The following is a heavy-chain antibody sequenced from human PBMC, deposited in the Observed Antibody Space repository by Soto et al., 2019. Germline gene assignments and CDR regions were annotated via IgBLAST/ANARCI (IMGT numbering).Heavy chain of an antibody. CDR3: AREAGMDV. Sequence: GALRLSWAASGFIFSDYSMNWVRQATGKGLEWVSYITKTSGTKDYADSVKGRFTISRDNAKNSLYLQMNSLRDEDTAVYYCAREAGMDVWGQGTTVTVPS. J-gene: IGHJ6*02. CDR1: GFIFSDYS. CDR2: ITKTSGTK. V-gene: IGHV3-48*02.